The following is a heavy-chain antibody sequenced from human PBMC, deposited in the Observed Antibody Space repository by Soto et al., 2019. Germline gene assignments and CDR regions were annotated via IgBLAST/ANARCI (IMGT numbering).Heavy chain of an antibody. J-gene: IGHJ4*02. CDR2: FGISVNT. Sequence: PVGSLRLSCAASGCTFRTYGMSCVRQAPWKGLEWFSTFGISVNTYYADSVKGRFTISRDNSRNTLYLQMSSLRAEDTAIYYCAKRGEKTGRNFDCWGQGTLVTVSS. D-gene: IGHD3-10*01. V-gene: IGHV3-23*01. CDR1: GCTFRTYG. CDR3: AKRGEKTGRNFDC.